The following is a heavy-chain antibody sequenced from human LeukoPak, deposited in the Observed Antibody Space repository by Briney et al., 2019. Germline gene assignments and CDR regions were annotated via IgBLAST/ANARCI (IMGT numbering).Heavy chain of an antibody. CDR2: IIPIFGTA. CDR3: ARERQQLVPPHYYFDY. Sequence: SVKVSCKASGYTFTGYYMHWVRQAPGQGLEWMGGIIPIFGTANYAQKFQGRATITADKSTSTAYMELSSLRSEDTAVYYCARERQQLVPPHYYFDYWGQGTLVTVSS. J-gene: IGHJ4*02. CDR1: GYTFTGYY. V-gene: IGHV1-69*06. D-gene: IGHD6-13*01.